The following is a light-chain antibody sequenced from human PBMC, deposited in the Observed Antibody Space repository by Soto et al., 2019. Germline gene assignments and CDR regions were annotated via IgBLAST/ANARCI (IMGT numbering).Light chain of an antibody. CDR3: QQYNSWPLT. CDR1: QSISSN. CDR2: GAS. J-gene: IGKJ1*01. Sequence: EIVMTQSPGTLSVSPGERATLSCRARQSISSNLAWYQQRPGQSPRLLIYGASTRATGIPDRFSGRGSGTEFTLTISSLQSEDFAVYYCQQYNSWPLTFGRGTKVEIK. V-gene: IGKV3-15*01.